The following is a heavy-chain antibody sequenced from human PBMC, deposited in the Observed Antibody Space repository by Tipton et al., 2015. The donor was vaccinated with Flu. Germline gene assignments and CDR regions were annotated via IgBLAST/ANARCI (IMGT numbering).Heavy chain of an antibody. D-gene: IGHD4-11*01. CDR2: IYYSGST. J-gene: IGHJ4*02. CDR1: GGSISSYY. V-gene: IGHV4-59*01. Sequence: TLSLTCTVSGGSISSYYWSWIRQPPGKGLEWIGYIYYSGSTNYNPSLKSRVTISVDTSMNQFSLKLSSVTAADTAVYYCARMTTALNFVYWGQGTLVTVSS. CDR3: ARMTTALNFVY.